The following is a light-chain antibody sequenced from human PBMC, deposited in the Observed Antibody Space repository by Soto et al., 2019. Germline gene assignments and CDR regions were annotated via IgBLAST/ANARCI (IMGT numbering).Light chain of an antibody. V-gene: IGKV3-20*01. J-gene: IGKJ2*01. Sequence: EIVLTQSPGTLSLSPGERATLSCRASQSVSSSYLAWYQHKPGQAPRLLIYGASSRATGIPDRFSGSGSGTDFTLTISRLEPADFAVFYCEQYFSSPHTFGQGNNMEIK. CDR1: QSVSSSY. CDR2: GAS. CDR3: EQYFSSPHT.